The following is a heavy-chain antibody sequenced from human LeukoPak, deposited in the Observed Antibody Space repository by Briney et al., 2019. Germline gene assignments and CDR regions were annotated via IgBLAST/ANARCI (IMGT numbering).Heavy chain of an antibody. D-gene: IGHD3-16*01. CDR1: GGSISSYY. V-gene: IGHV4-59*01. Sequence: PSETLSLTCTVSGGSISSYYWSWIRQPPGKGLEWIGYIYYSGSTNYNPSLKSRVTISVDTPKNQFSLKLSSVTAADTAVYYCARERSGGRVWFDPWGQGTLVTVSS. J-gene: IGHJ5*02. CDR3: ARERSGGRVWFDP. CDR2: IYYSGST.